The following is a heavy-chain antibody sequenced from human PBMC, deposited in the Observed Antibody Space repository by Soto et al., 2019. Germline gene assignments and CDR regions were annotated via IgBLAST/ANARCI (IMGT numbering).Heavy chain of an antibody. J-gene: IGHJ3*02. CDR3: ARDSLYYDSSGYPYDFDI. Sequence: LRLSCAASGFTFSSYGMHWVRQAPGKGLEWVAVIWYDGSNKYYADSVKGRFTISRDNSKNTLYLQMNSLRAEDTAVYYCARDSLYYDSSGYPYDFDIWGQGTMVTVSS. CDR1: GFTFSSYG. D-gene: IGHD3-22*01. CDR2: IWYDGSNK. V-gene: IGHV3-33*01.